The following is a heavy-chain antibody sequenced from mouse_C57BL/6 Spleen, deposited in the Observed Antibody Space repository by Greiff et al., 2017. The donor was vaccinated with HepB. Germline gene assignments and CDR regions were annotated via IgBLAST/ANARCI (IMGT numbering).Heavy chain of an antibody. J-gene: IGHJ4*01. CDR2: ISYSGST. CDR1: GYSITSGYD. D-gene: IGHD1-1*01. Sequence: EVQLQQSGPGMVKPSQSLSLTCTVTGYSITSGYDWHWIRHFPGNKLEWMGYISYSGSTNYNPSLKSRISITHDTSKNHFFLKLNSVTTEDTATYYCARGITTVVEGAMDYWGQGTSVTVSS. V-gene: IGHV3-1*01. CDR3: ARGITTVVEGAMDY.